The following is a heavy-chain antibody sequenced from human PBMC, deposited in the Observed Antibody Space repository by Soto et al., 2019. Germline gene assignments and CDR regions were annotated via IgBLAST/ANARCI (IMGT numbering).Heavy chain of an antibody. V-gene: IGHV5-51*01. CDR2: IYPGDSDT. CDR3: TRLISPVAARPS. Sequence: PGESLKISCNGSGYIFTDYWIAWVRQLPGQRPEWMGIIYPGDSDTRYSPSFKGQVTISADKSINTAYLQWSSLEVSDTAMYYCTRLISPVAARPSWGQGTPVTVYS. J-gene: IGHJ4*02. CDR1: GYIFTDYW. D-gene: IGHD2-15*01.